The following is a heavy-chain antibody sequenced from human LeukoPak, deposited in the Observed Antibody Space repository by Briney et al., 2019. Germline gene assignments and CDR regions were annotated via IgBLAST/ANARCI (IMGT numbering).Heavy chain of an antibody. Sequence: ASVKVSCKASGYTFTSHYMHWVRQAPGQGLEWMGIINPSGGSTSYAQKFQGRVTMTRDTSPSTVYMELSSLRSEDTAVYYCAGGIVVVPAAKIREGDPEGYYYYYYMDVWGKGTTVTVSS. V-gene: IGHV1-46*03. D-gene: IGHD2-2*01. CDR3: AGGIVVVPAAKIREGDPEGYYYYYYMDV. CDR2: INPSGGST. CDR1: GYTFTSHY. J-gene: IGHJ6*03.